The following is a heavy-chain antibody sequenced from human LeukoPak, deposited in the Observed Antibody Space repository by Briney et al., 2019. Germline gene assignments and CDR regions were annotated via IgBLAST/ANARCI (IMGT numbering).Heavy chain of an antibody. J-gene: IGHJ6*03. CDR2: ISAYTGDT. CDR3: ARGLDLGSRGYYFFDYHYYYMDV. CDR1: RYTFTNYV. Sequence: APLRVSSTASRYTFTNYVITWGRQAPGHGGEGRGSISAYTGDTNYAKNLQGRVAMSTDTFTRTVYMELRRLRHDDTAVYYGARGLDLGSRGYYFFDYHYYYMDVWGKGTPVAVSS. V-gene: IGHV1-18*01. D-gene: IGHD3-22*01.